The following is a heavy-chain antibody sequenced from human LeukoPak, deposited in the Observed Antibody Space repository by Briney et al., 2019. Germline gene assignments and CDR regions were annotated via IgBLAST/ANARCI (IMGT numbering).Heavy chain of an antibody. D-gene: IGHD2-2*01. Sequence: GASVKVSCKASGGTFSNYGISWVRQAPGQGLEWMGGIIPIFGTANYAQKFQGRVTITADESMSTAYMELSSLRSEDTAVYYCARYIVGVPAAIAAFDIWGQGTMVTVSS. V-gene: IGHV1-69*13. J-gene: IGHJ3*02. CDR1: GGTFSNYG. CDR3: ARYIVGVPAAIAAFDI. CDR2: IIPIFGTA.